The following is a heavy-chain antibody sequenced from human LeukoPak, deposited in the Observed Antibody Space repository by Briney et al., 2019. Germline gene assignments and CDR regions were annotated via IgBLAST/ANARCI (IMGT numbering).Heavy chain of an antibody. Sequence: GGSLRLSCTASGFIFSTYSMIWVRQAPGKGLEWVSSISSGSSNIYYADSVKGRFTISRDNAQNSLYLQMNSLRAEDTAVYYCARAIKSSLPDYFDYWGQGTLVTVSS. J-gene: IGHJ4*02. D-gene: IGHD6-13*01. CDR1: GFIFSTYS. CDR2: ISSGSSNI. V-gene: IGHV3-21*01. CDR3: ARAIKSSLPDYFDY.